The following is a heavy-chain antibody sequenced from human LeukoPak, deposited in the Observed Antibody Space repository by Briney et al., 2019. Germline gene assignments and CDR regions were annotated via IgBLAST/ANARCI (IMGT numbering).Heavy chain of an antibody. Sequence: SGGSLRLSCEASGFTFSNYGMSWVRQAPGKGLEWVSAITASSSSTHDADSVQARFTISRDNSKHTLYLQINSLIPEPTAISYFAKMFESGTYNNVFHYWGQGTLVTVSS. J-gene: IGHJ4*02. CDR1: GFTFSNYG. D-gene: IGHD3-10*01. CDR3: AKMFESGTYNNVFHY. V-gene: IGHV3-23*01. CDR2: ITASSSST.